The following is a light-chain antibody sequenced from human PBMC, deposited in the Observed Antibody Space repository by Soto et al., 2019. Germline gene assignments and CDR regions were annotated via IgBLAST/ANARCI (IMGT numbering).Light chain of an antibody. J-gene: IGKJ5*01. V-gene: IGKV1-13*02. CDR1: QGISSA. CDR2: DAS. Sequence: AIQLTQSPSSLSASIGDRVTITCRASQGISSALAWYQHKPGKAPNLLIYDASALESGVPSRFSGSGSGTAFTLTISSLQPEDCATYYCQHFNGYPRTLGQGTRLEIK. CDR3: QHFNGYPRT.